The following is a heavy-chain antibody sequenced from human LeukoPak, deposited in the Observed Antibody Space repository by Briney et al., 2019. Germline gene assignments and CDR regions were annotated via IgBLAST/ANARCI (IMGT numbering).Heavy chain of an antibody. Sequence: KPSETLSPTCTVSGGSISSSSFYWGWIRQPPGKGLEWIGYIYYSGSTYYNPSLKSRVTLSLDTSKNQFSLKLSSVTAADTAVYYCARLSHYSDSSGYYLGTYYFDYWGQGTLVTVSS. V-gene: IGHV4-39*01. CDR2: IYYSGST. D-gene: IGHD3-22*01. CDR1: GGSISSSSFY. J-gene: IGHJ4*02. CDR3: ARLSHYSDSSGYYLGTYYFDY.